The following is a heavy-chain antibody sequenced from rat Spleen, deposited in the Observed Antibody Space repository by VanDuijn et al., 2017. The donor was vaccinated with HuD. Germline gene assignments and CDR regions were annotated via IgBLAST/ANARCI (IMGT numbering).Heavy chain of an antibody. CDR1: GFTFSDYY. V-gene: IGHV5-29*01. D-gene: IGHD1-4*01. CDR3: TRAYPGPRGDY. CDR2: IRYDGSST. J-gene: IGHJ2*01. Sequence: EVQLVESDGGLVQPGRSLELSCTASGFTFSDYYMAWVRQAPTKGLEWLATIRYDGSSTYYRDSVKGRFTIFRDNAKSTLYRQMNSLRSEDTSTYYCTRAYPGPRGDYWGQGVMVTVSS.